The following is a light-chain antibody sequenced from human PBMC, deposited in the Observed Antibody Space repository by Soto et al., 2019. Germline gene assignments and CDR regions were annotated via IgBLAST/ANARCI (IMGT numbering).Light chain of an antibody. CDR1: QSVRSSY. Sequence: EIVLTQSPGTLSLSPGERATLNCRASQSVRSSYLAWYQQQPGQAPRLLIHGASRRATGIPDRFTDSGSGTDFTVTINSLEPEDFAVYFCQQYGDMWTFGQGTKVEIK. V-gene: IGKV3-20*01. J-gene: IGKJ1*01. CDR3: QQYGDMWT. CDR2: GAS.